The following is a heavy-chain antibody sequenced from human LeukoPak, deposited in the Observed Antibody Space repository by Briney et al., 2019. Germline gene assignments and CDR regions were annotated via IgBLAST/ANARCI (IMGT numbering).Heavy chain of an antibody. D-gene: IGHD4-23*01. Sequence: PGGSLRLSCAASGFTFSSYAMSWVRQAPGKGLEWVSAISGSGGSTYYADSVKGRFTISRDNSKNTLYLQMNSLRAEDTAVYYCAKGAIKEGTTVVTHAYTYYYYMDVWGKGTTVTVSS. J-gene: IGHJ6*03. CDR3: AKGAIKEGTTVVTHAYTYYYYMDV. CDR1: GFTFSSYA. V-gene: IGHV3-23*01. CDR2: ISGSGGST.